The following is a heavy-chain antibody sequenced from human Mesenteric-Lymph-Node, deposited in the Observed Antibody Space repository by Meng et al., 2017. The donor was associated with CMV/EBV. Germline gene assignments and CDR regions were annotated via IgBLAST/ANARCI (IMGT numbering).Heavy chain of an antibody. CDR2: IYHSGST. CDR1: GYSISSGYY. J-gene: IGHJ4*02. Sequence: GSLRLSCTVSGYSISSGYYWGWIRQPPGKGLEWIGSIYHSGSTYYNPSLKSRVTMSVDTSKNQFSLKLGSVTAADTAVYYCARAIFGVVVYYFDYWGQGTLVTVSS. V-gene: IGHV4-38-2*02. D-gene: IGHD3-3*01. CDR3: ARAIFGVVVYYFDY.